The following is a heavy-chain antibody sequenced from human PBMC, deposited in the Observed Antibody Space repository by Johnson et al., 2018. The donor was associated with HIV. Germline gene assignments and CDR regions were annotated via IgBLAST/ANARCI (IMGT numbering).Heavy chain of an antibody. D-gene: IGHD3-3*01. Sequence: QVQVVESGGGVVQPGRSLRLSCAASGFTFSSYGMHWVRQAPGKGLEWVAVISYDGTHNYYADSVKGRFTISRDNSKNTLYVQMISLRAEDTAVYYCAKERSTYYNFWSGSAGNDAFDIWGQGTMVTVSS. CDR2: ISYDGTHN. V-gene: IGHV3-30*18. CDR1: GFTFSSYG. CDR3: AKERSTYYNFWSGSAGNDAFDI. J-gene: IGHJ3*02.